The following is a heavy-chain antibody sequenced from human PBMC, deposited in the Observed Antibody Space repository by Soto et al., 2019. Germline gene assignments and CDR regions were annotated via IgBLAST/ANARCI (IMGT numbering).Heavy chain of an antibody. D-gene: IGHD3-22*01. CDR2: IIPIFGTA. V-gene: IGHV1-69*01. CDR3: ARGWGYDSNDYYYAY. CDR1: GGTCSRHA. J-gene: IGHJ4*02. Sequence: QVQLVQSGAEVRKPGSSVKVSCKASGGTCSRHAISWVRQAPGQGLEWMGGIIPIFGTANHAQKFQGRVTIIADESTSTVYMELSSLRSEDTAMYYCARGWGYDSNDYYYAYWCQGTLVIVSS.